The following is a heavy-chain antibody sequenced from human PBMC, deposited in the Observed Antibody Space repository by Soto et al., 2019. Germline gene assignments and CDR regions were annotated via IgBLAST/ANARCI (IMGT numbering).Heavy chain of an antibody. CDR3: ARHGPRVYYDNSDYYYYGMDV. V-gene: IGHV5-51*01. Sequence: GESLKISCKGSGYSFTIYWIGWVRQMPGKGLSWMGINYPGDSETRYSPSFQGQFTISADKSISPAYLQWSSLKASDTAMYYCARHGPRVYYDNSDYYYYGMDVWGQGTTVTVSS. CDR1: GYSFTIYW. D-gene: IGHD3-22*01. CDR2: NYPGDSET. J-gene: IGHJ6*02.